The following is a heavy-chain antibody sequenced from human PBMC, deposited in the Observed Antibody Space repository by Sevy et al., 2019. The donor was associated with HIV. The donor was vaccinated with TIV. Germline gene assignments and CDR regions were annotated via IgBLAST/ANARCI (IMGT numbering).Heavy chain of an antibody. D-gene: IGHD6-19*01. V-gene: IGHV3-30-3*01. CDR3: ARDVGATTKSQWLTEYYFDY. CDR1: GFTFSSYA. CDR2: ISYDGSNK. J-gene: IGHJ4*02. Sequence: GGSQRLSCAASGFTFSSYAMHWVRQAPGKGLEWVAVISYDGSNKYYADSVKGRFTISRDNSKNTLYLQMNSLRAEDTAVYYCARDVGATTKSQWLTEYYFDYWGQGTLVTVSS.